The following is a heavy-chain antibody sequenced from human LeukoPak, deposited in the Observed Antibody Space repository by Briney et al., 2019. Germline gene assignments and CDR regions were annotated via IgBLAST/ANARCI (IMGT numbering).Heavy chain of an antibody. CDR3: ATQRSYDILTGYYPFDY. CDR2: ISWNSGSI. J-gene: IGHJ4*02. CDR1: GFTFDDYA. D-gene: IGHD3-9*01. Sequence: GGSLRLSCAASGFTFDDYAMHWVRQAPGKGLEWVSGISWNSGSIGYADSVKGRFTISRDNAKNSLYLHMNSLRAEDTALYYCATQRSYDILTGYYPFDYWGQGTLVTVSS. V-gene: IGHV3-9*01.